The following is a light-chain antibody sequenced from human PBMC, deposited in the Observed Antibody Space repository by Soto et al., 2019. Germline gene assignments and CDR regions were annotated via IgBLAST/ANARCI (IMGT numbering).Light chain of an antibody. CDR3: GTWDSDLSAEV. Sequence: QSVLTQPASVSGSPGQSITISCTGTSSDVGGYNYVSWYQQHPGRAPKLVIFDNSKRPSGIPDRFSGSKSGSSATLGVTGLQTGDEADYYCGTWDSDLSAEVFGGGTKLTVL. V-gene: IGLV1-51*01. CDR1: SSDVGGYNY. CDR2: DNS. J-gene: IGLJ3*02.